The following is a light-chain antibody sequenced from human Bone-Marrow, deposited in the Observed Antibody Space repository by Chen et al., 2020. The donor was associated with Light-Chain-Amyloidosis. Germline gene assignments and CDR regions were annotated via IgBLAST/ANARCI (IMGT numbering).Light chain of an antibody. CDR2: RDT. V-gene: IGLV3-25*03. Sequence: SYELTQPPSVSVSPGQTARIPCSGDDLPTKYAYWYQQKPGQAPVLVIHRDTERPSGISERFSGSSSGTTATLTISGVQAEDEADYHCQSADSSGPYEVIFGGGTKLTVL. CDR3: QSADSSGPYEVI. CDR1: DLPTKY. J-gene: IGLJ2*01.